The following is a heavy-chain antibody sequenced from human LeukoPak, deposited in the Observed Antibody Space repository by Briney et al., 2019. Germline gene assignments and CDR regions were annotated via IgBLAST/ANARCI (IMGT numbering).Heavy chain of an antibody. CDR2: ITSTSSYI. D-gene: IGHD4-23*01. J-gene: IGHJ1*01. V-gene: IGHV3-21*01. CDR1: GFTFSIYS. Sequence: RGSLRLSCAASGFTFSIYSMNWVRQAPGKGLEWVSSITSTSSYIFYAESVKGRFTISRDNAKNSLYLQMNSLRGEDTAVYYCATLDGGNSDWGQGTLVSVSS. CDR3: ATLDGGNSD.